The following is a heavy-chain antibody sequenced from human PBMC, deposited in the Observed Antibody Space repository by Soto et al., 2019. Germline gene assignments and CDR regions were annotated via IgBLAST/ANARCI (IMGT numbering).Heavy chain of an antibody. D-gene: IGHD5-18*01. V-gene: IGHV4-34*01. CDR1: GGSFSGYY. CDR3: AREIVDTTMVYYFDS. Sequence: ETLSLTCAVYGGSFSGYYWTWIRQPPGKGLEWIGEINHSGSTNYNPSLKSRVTISLDTPKNQFSLKLSSVTAADTAVYYCAREIVDTTMVYYFDSWGQGTLVTVSS. CDR2: INHSGST. J-gene: IGHJ4*02.